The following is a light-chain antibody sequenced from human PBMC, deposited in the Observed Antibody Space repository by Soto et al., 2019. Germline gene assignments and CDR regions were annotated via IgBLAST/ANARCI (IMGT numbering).Light chain of an antibody. J-gene: IGLJ3*02. CDR2: DVS. Sequence: QSVLTQPRAVSGSPGQSVTISCTGTSSEGGGYNYVSWYQQHPGKAPKLMIYDVSKRPSGVPDRFSGSKSGNTASLTISGLQAEDEADYYCCSYAGSYTWVFGGGTKVTVL. CDR1: SSEGGGYNY. CDR3: CSYAGSYTWV. V-gene: IGLV2-11*01.